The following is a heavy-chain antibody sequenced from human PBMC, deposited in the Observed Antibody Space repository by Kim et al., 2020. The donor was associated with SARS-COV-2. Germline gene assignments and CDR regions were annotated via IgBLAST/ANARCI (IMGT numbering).Heavy chain of an antibody. V-gene: IGHV3-53*01. CDR1: GITVSSNY. J-gene: IGHJ3*02. D-gene: IGHD5-12*01. CDR2: IYSGGGT. CDR3: AREESGYSGYEYSNAFVI. Sequence: GGSLRLSCAASGITVSSNYMRWVRQAPGKGLVWVSDIYSGGGTYYADSVKGRFTISRDNSKNTLYLQMNSLRAEDTAVYYWAREESGYSGYEYSNAFVIWGQGAMVTASS.